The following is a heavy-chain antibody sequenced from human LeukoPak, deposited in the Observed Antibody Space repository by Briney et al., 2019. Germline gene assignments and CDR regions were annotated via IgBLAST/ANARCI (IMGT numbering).Heavy chain of an antibody. Sequence: SGGSLRLSCAASGFTFSSYAMSCVRQAPGKGLEWVSAISGSGGNTYYAASVKGRFTISRDNSKNTLYLQMNSLRAEDTAVYYCAKAKTMTHDAFDIWGQGTMVTVSS. CDR2: ISGSGGNT. D-gene: IGHD3-22*01. CDR3: AKAKTMTHDAFDI. J-gene: IGHJ3*02. CDR1: GFTFSSYA. V-gene: IGHV3-23*01.